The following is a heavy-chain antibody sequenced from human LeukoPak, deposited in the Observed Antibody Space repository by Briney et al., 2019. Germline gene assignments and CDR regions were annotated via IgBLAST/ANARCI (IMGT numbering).Heavy chain of an antibody. D-gene: IGHD6-19*01. CDR2: IIPIFGTA. J-gene: IGHJ4*02. Sequence: AASVKVSCKASGYTFTSYDINWVRQAPGQGLEWMGRIIPIFGTANYAQKFQGRVTITTDESTSTAYMELSSLRSEDTAVYYCAREVPSQWLVDYWGQGTLVTVSS. CDR1: GYTFTSYD. CDR3: AREVPSQWLVDY. V-gene: IGHV1-69*05.